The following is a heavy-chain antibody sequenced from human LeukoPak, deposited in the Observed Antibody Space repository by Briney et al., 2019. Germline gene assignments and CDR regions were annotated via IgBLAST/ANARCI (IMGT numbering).Heavy chain of an antibody. Sequence: ASVKVPCKASGGTFISYAISWVRQAPGQGLEWMGGIIPIFGTANYAQKFQGRVTITADESTSTAYMELSSLRSEDTAVYYCASGAVLLGSQHDAFDIWGQGTMVTVSS. J-gene: IGHJ3*02. CDR2: IIPIFGTA. CDR3: ASGAVLLGSQHDAFDI. CDR1: GGTFISYA. V-gene: IGHV1-69*01. D-gene: IGHD3-10*01.